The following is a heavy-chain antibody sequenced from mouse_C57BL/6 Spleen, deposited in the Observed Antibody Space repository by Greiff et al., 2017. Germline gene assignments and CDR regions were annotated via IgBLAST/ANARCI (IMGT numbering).Heavy chain of an antibody. D-gene: IGHD1-1*01. V-gene: IGHV14-4*01. CDR1: GFNIKDDY. CDR2: IDPENGDT. Sequence: EVQLQQSGAELVRPGASVKLSCTASGFNIKDDYMHWVKQRPEQGLEWIGWIDPENGDTEYASKFQGKATITADTSSNTAYLQLSSLTSEDTAVYYCTKGGSKDYYAMDYWGQGTSVTVSS. J-gene: IGHJ4*01. CDR3: TKGGSKDYYAMDY.